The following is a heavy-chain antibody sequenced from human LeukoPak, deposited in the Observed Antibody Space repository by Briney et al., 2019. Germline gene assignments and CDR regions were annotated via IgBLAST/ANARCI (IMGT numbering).Heavy chain of an antibody. CDR3: ARGDLYCSGGSCYSRVAWSYVDY. V-gene: IGHV6-1*01. D-gene: IGHD2-15*01. J-gene: IGHJ4*02. Sequence: SQTLSLTCAISGDSVSSNSAAWNWIRQSPSRGLEWLGRTYYRSKWYNDYAVSVKSRITINPDTSKNQFSLQLNSVTTEDTAGYYCARGDLYCSGGSCYSRVAWSYVDYWGQGTLVTVSS. CDR2: TYYRSKWYN. CDR1: GDSVSSNSAA.